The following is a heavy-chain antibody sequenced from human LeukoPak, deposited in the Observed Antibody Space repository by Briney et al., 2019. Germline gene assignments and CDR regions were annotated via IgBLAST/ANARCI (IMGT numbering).Heavy chain of an antibody. CDR1: GFTFSGYS. CDR2: IDTISSYI. J-gene: IGHJ6*03. V-gene: IGHV3-21*01. CDR3: ARDANYYDSSGRPHYYMDV. D-gene: IGHD3-22*01. Sequence: PGGSLRLSCAASGFTFSGYSMNWVLQAPGKGLGWVSSIDTISSYIYYVDSVRGRFTIFRDNAENSLYLLMNSLSAEDTAVYYCARDANYYDSSGRPHYYMDVWGTGTTVTVSS.